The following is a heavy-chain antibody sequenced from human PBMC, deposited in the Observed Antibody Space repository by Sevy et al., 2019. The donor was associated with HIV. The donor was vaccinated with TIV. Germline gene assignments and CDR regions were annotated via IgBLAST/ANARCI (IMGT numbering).Heavy chain of an antibody. CDR2: ISAYNVNT. D-gene: IGHD6-13*01. CDR3: ARDLGGSAAGTDFFDY. J-gene: IGHJ4*02. V-gene: IGHV1-18*01. Sequence: ASVKVSCKASGYTFTSYGISWGRQAPGRGLEWMGWISAYNVNTNYAQKLQGRVTMTTDTSTSTAYMELRSLRSDDTAVYYCARDLGGSAAGTDFFDYWGQGTLVTVSS. CDR1: GYTFTSYG.